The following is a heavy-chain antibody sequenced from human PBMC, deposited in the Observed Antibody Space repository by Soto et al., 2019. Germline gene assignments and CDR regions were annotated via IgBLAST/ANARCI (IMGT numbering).Heavy chain of an antibody. Sequence: GGSLRLSCAASGFTFSSYWMHWVRQAPGKGLVWVSRINSDGSSTSYADSVKGRFTISRDNAKNTLYLQMNSLRAEDTAVYHCAREDLLYAGYFPFDYWGQGTLVTVSS. CDR3: AREDLLYAGYFPFDY. CDR2: INSDGSST. V-gene: IGHV3-74*01. D-gene: IGHD3-9*01. J-gene: IGHJ4*02. CDR1: GFTFSSYW.